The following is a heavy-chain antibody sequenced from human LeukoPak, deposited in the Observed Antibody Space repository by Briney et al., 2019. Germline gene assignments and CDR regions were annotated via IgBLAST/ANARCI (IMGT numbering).Heavy chain of an antibody. CDR1: GYTFTGYY. Sequence: ASVKVSCKASGYTFTGYYMHWVRQAPGQGLEWMGRINPNSGGTNYAQKFQGRVTMTRDTSISTAYMELSRLRSVDTAVYYCARGSSYYYDSSGYYNFDYWGQGTLVTVSS. CDR2: INPNSGGT. J-gene: IGHJ4*02. CDR3: ARGSSYYYDSSGYYNFDY. V-gene: IGHV1-2*06. D-gene: IGHD3-22*01.